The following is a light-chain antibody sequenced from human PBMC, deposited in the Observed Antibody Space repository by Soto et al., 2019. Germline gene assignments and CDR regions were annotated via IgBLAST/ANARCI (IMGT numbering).Light chain of an antibody. Sequence: DLQLTQSPSSLSASVGDRVTISCQASQDITDYLNWYQQKPGKAPEVLIYDGSTLKTGVPSRFSGGGSGTHFTFTISSLQVEDVATYYCQQYDSLPRTFGGGTKVEIK. J-gene: IGKJ4*01. CDR1: QDITDY. V-gene: IGKV1-33*01. CDR3: QQYDSLPRT. CDR2: DGS.